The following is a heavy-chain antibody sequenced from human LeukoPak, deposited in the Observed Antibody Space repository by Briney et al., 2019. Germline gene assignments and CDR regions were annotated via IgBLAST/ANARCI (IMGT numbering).Heavy chain of an antibody. CDR2: TKPDGSEK. CDR3: ARDGCTSTSCYTRGDV. V-gene: IGHV3-7*01. D-gene: IGHD2-2*02. Sequence: GGSLRLSCAAAGITFSSNWMSWVRQAPGKGLEWVANTKPDGSEKYYVDSVKGRFTISRDNAKNSLYLQMNSLRAEDSAVYYCARDGCTSTSCYTRGDVWGKGTMVTVSS. J-gene: IGHJ6*03. CDR1: GITFSSNW.